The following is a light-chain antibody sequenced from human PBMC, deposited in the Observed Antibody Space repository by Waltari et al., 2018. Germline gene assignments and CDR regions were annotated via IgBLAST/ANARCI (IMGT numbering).Light chain of an antibody. CDR2: DND. Sequence: QSVLTQPPSVSAAPGQEVTISCSGSTSNIGKNHVAWYQQLPETAPKPLIYDNDKRPSGIPDRFSGSKSDTSATLGITGLQTGDEADYYCGTWDTSLSARVFGDGTKLTVL. V-gene: IGLV1-51*01. J-gene: IGLJ2*01. CDR1: TSNIGKNH. CDR3: GTWDTSLSARV.